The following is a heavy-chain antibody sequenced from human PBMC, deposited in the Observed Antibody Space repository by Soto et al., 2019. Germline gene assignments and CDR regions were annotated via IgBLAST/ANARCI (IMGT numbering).Heavy chain of an antibody. CDR1: GYTFARYI. J-gene: IGHJ6*02. CDR3: ARSQQQPRVYYYYYGMDV. D-gene: IGHD6-13*01. V-gene: IGHV1-3*04. CDR2: INTGNGNT. Sequence: ASVKVSCKASGYTFARYIMHWVRQAPGQRLEWMGWINTGNGNTKYSQKFQGRVTITRDTSASTAYMELSSLRSEDTAVYYCARSQQQPRVYYYYYGMDVWGQGTTVTVSS.